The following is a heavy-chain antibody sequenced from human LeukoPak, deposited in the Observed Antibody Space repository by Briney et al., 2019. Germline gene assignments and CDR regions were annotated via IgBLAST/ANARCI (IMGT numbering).Heavy chain of an antibody. J-gene: IGHJ5*02. CDR3: ARGDITIFGVVTTPTKNWFDP. Sequence: GASVKVSCKASGYTFTGYYMHWVRQAPGQGLEWMGWINPNSGGTNYAQKFQGRVTMTRDTSISTAYMELSRLRSDDTAVYYCARGDITIFGVVTTPTKNWFDPWGQGTLVTVSS. V-gene: IGHV1-2*02. CDR2: INPNSGGT. CDR1: GYTFTGYY. D-gene: IGHD3-3*01.